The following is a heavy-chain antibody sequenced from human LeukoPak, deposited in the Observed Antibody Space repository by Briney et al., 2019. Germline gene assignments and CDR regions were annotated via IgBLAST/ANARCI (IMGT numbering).Heavy chain of an antibody. D-gene: IGHD6-19*01. V-gene: IGHV3-7*01. J-gene: IGHJ4*02. CDR2: IKQDGSEK. CDR3: ARVSSLAVAGFFDY. Sequence: PGGSLRLSCAASGFTFSSYWMNWVRQAPGKGLEWVANIKQDGSEKDYVDSVKGRLTISRDNAKNSLYLQMNSLRAEDTAVYYCARVSSLAVAGFFDYWGQGILVTVSS. CDR1: GFTFSSYW.